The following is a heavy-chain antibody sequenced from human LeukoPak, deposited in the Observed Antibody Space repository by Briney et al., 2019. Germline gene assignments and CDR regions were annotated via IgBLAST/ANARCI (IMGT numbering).Heavy chain of an antibody. CDR2: INPNSGGT. CDR3: ARTIVVVPAAIPEENWLDP. J-gene: IGHJ5*02. D-gene: IGHD2-2*02. Sequence: GASVKVSCKASGYTFTSYYMHWVRQAPGQGLEWMGWINPNSGGTNYAQKFQGRVTMTRDTSISTAYMELSRLRSDDTAVYYCARTIVVVPAAIPEENWLDPWGQGTLVTVSS. V-gene: IGHV1-2*02. CDR1: GYTFTSYY.